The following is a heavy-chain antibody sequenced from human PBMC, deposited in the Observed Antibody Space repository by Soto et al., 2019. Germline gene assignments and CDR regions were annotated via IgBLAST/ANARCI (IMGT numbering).Heavy chain of an antibody. J-gene: IGHJ5*02. D-gene: IGHD3-10*01. CDR2: INAGNGNT. V-gene: IGHV1-3*01. CDR1: GYTFTSYA. CDR3: SRGTGLTWFDP. Sequence: QVQLVQSGAEVKKPGASVKVSCKASGYTFTSYAMHWVRQAPGQGLEWMGWINAGNGNTKYSQKFQGRVTITRDTSASTAYMELGRLRSEDTAVYYCSRGTGLTWFDPWGQGALITVAS.